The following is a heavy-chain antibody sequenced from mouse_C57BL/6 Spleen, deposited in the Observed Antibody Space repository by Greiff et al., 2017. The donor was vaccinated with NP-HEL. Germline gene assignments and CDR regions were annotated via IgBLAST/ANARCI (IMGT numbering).Heavy chain of an antibody. CDR1: GYSFTDYN. CDR2: INPNYGTT. D-gene: IGHD1-1*01. V-gene: IGHV1-39*01. Sequence: VQLQQSGPELVKPGASVKISCKASGYSFTDYNMNWVKQSNGKSLEWIGVINPNYGTTSYNQKFKGKATLTVDQSSSTSYMQLNSLTSEDSAVYYCARMGYYGSEGYAMDYWGQGTSVTVSS. J-gene: IGHJ4*01. CDR3: ARMGYYGSEGYAMDY.